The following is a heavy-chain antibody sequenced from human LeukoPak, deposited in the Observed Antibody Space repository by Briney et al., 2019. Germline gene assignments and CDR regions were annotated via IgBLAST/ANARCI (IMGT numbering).Heavy chain of an antibody. J-gene: IGHJ6*03. CDR2: ISSSGSTI. V-gene: IGHV3-48*03. CDR3: ASQEGGLRYFDWLPNYYYMDV. CDR1: GFTFSSYE. D-gene: IGHD3-9*01. Sequence: PGGSLRLSCAASGFTFSSYEMNWVRQAPGKGLEWVSYISSSGSTIYYADSVKGRFTISRDNAKNSLYLQMNSLRAEDTAVYYCASQEGGLRYFDWLPNYYYMDVWGKGTTVTVSS.